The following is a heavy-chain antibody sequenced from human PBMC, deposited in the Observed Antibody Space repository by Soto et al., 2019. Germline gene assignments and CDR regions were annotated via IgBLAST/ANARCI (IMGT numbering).Heavy chain of an antibody. CDR3: ARDQGLSGSYYYYYGMDV. CDR2: ISYDGSNK. J-gene: IGHJ6*04. Sequence: PGGSLRLSCAASGFTFSSYAMHWVRQAPGKGLEGVAVISYDGSNKYYADSVKGRVTISRDNSKNTLYLQMNSLGAEDTAVYYCARDQGLSGSYYYYYGMDVWGEGTTVTVSS. CDR1: GFTFSSYA. D-gene: IGHD1-26*01. V-gene: IGHV3-30-3*01.